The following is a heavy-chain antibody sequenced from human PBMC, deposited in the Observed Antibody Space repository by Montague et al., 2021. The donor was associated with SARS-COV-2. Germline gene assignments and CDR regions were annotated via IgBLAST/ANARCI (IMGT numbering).Heavy chain of an antibody. CDR2: IDWDDDK. CDR3: ARIRDYDILTGSYSGFDY. Sequence: PALVKPTQTLTLTCTFSGFSLATSGMSVSWIRQPPGKALEWLALIDWDDDKYYSTSLKTRLTIPKDTSKDQVVLTMTNMDPVDTATYYCARIRDYDILTGSYSGFDYWGQGTLVTVSS. CDR1: GFSLATSGMS. J-gene: IGHJ4*02. D-gene: IGHD3-9*01. V-gene: IGHV2-70*01.